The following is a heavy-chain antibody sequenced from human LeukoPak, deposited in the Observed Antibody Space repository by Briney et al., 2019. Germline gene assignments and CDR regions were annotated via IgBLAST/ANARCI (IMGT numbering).Heavy chain of an antibody. J-gene: IGHJ4*02. CDR3: AIIGRTRFVDY. Sequence: GASVKVSCKASGYTFTGYYMHWVRQAPGQGLEWMGRINPNSGGTNHAQKFQGRVTMTRDTSISTAYMELSRLRSDDTAVYYCAIIGRTRFVDYWGQGTLVTVSS. CDR2: INPNSGGT. D-gene: IGHD1/OR15-1a*01. CDR1: GYTFTGYY. V-gene: IGHV1-2*06.